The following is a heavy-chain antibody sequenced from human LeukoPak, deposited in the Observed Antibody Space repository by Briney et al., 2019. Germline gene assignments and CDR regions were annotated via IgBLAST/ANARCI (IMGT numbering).Heavy chain of an antibody. CDR2: IIPIFGTA. V-gene: IGHV1-69*06. Sequence: ASVKVSCKASGDTFSSYAINWVRQAPGQGLEWMGGIIPIFGTANYAQKFQGRVTITADKSTSTAYMERSSLRSEDTAVYYCARSRADYDILTGYPYYFDYWGRGTLLTVSS. J-gene: IGHJ4*02. CDR1: GDTFSSYA. D-gene: IGHD3-9*01. CDR3: ARSRADYDILTGYPYYFDY.